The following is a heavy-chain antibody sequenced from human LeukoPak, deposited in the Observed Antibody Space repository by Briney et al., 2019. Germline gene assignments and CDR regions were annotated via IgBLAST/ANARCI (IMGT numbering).Heavy chain of an antibody. Sequence: GGSLRLSCAASGFSFSNYWMSWVRQAPGKGLEWVANIKKDGSEKYYVDSVKGRFTISRDNAKTSLYLHMNSLRAEDTAVYYCARHLSGVTGYTYGRGIDYWGQGTLVTVSS. CDR2: IKKDGSEK. J-gene: IGHJ4*02. CDR1: GFSFSNYW. CDR3: ARHLSGVTGYTYGRGIDY. V-gene: IGHV3-7*01. D-gene: IGHD5-18*01.